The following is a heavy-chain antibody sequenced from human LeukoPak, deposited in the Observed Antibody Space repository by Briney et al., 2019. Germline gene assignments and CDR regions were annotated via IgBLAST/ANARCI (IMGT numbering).Heavy chain of an antibody. CDR3: ARASGPIKKNRFDQ. Sequence: PGGSLRLSCATSGFTFSTYGMEWVRQAPGKGLEWVAIIFSDGIRKCYADSVKGRFTISRDISRSTLYLEMNSLSAEDTAVYYCARASGPIKKNRFDQWGQGTLVTVSS. CDR2: IFSDGIRK. J-gene: IGHJ4*02. V-gene: IGHV3-30*12. D-gene: IGHD1-26*01. CDR1: GFTFSTYG.